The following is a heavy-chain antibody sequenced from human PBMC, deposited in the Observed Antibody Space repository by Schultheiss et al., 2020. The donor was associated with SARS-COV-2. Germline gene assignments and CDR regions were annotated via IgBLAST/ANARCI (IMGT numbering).Heavy chain of an antibody. V-gene: IGHV3-7*01. J-gene: IGHJ4*02. CDR3: ARTRYCSSGRCYSDY. D-gene: IGHD2-15*01. CDR2: IKQDGSEK. Sequence: GGSLRLSCAASGFTFSSYAMSWVRQAPGKGLEWVANIKQDGSEKYYVDSVKGRFTISRDNAKNSLCLQMNSLSAEDTAVYYCARTRYCSSGRCYSDYWGQGTLVTVSS. CDR1: GFTFSSYA.